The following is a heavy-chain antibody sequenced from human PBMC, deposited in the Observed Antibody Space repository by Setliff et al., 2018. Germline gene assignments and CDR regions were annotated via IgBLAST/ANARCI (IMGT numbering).Heavy chain of an antibody. CDR1: GYMFRSYG. J-gene: IGHJ2*01. CDR3: ARGRASGGYFEVWYSDL. V-gene: IGHV1-18*04. CDR2: ISAYNDNT. D-gene: IGHD3-22*01. Sequence: ASVKVSCKASGYMFRSYGINWMRQAPGQGFEWMGWISAYNDNTKSAQKFQGRITMTTDTTTSTSYMELSSLRSEDTAVYYCARGRASGGYFEVWYSDLWGRGTLVTVSS.